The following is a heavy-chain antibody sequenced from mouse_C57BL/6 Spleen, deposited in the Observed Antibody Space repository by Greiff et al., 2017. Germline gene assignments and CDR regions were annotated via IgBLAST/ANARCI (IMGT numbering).Heavy chain of an antibody. CDR1: GFTFSDYG. V-gene: IGHV5-17*01. CDR2: ISSGSSTI. Sequence: DVHLVESGGGLVKPGGSLKLSCAASGFTFSDYGMHWVRQAPEKGLEWVAYISSGSSTIYYADTVKGRFTISRDNAKNTLFLQMTSLRSEDTAMYYCARTPGRYAMDYWGQGTSVTVSS. J-gene: IGHJ4*01. CDR3: ARTPGRYAMDY. D-gene: IGHD3-3*01.